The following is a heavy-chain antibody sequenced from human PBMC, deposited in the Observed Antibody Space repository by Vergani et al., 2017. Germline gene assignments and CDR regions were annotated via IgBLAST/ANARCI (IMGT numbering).Heavy chain of an antibody. V-gene: IGHV1-8*01. J-gene: IGHJ3*02. D-gene: IGHD2-2*01. CDR1: GYTFTSDD. CDR3: ARVHADAFDI. Sequence: QVQLVPSGAEVKTPGASVKVSCKASGYTFTSDDINWVRQATGQGLEWMGWMNPNSGNTGYAQKFQGRVTMTSNTSISTAYMELSSLRSEDPAVYYCARVHADAFDIWGQGTMVTVSS. CDR2: MNPNSGNT.